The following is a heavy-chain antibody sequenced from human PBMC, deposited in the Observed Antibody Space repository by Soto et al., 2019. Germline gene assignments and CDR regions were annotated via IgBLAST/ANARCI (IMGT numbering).Heavy chain of an antibody. CDR1: GFDFSTNG. V-gene: IGHV3-33*06. CDR3: AKDVHPGVYYLDY. D-gene: IGHD3-10*01. Sequence: QVHLVESGGGVVQPGESLRLSCLASGFDFSTNGMHWFRQAPGKGLEWVAVIWYDSTLKYYGDSVNGRFTISRDHHKNTLYLQMDSLRVDDTAVYYCAKDVHPGVYYLDYWGQGTLVTVSS. CDR2: IWYDSTLK. J-gene: IGHJ4*02.